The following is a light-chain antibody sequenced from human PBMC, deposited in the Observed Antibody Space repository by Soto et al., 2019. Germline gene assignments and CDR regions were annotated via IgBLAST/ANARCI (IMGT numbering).Light chain of an antibody. J-gene: IGKJ1*01. CDR3: QQRSNWPPLT. Sequence: ETVLTQSPATLSVSPGARATLSCRASRSVSRDLAWYQQEPGQVPRLLIYGASTRASGLPARFSGSGSGTDFTLTISSLEPEDFAVYYCQQRSNWPPLTFGQGTKVDIK. V-gene: IGKV3-11*01. CDR2: GAS. CDR1: RSVSRD.